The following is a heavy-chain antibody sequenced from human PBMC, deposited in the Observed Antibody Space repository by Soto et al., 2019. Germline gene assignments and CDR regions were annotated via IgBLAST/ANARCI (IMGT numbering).Heavy chain of an antibody. V-gene: IGHV1-18*04. CDR2: ISAYNGNT. Sequence: QVQLVQSGAEVKKPGASVKVSCKASGYTFTSYGISWVRQAPGQGLEWMAWISAYNGNTNYAQKLQGRVTMTTDTSTSTAYMELRSLRSDDTAVYYCERDPWVAVAGMGGFDPWGQGTLVTVSS. CDR1: GYTFTSYG. J-gene: IGHJ5*02. D-gene: IGHD6-19*01. CDR3: ERDPWVAVAGMGGFDP.